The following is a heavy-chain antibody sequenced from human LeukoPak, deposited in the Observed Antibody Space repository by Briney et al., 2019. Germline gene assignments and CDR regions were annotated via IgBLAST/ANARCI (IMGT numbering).Heavy chain of an antibody. J-gene: IGHJ1*01. D-gene: IGHD4-23*01. CDR1: GYTFTGYY. Sequence: ASVTVSCKASGYTFTGYYMHWVRQAPGQGLEWMGWINPNSGGTNYAQKFQGRVTMTRDTSISTAYMELSRLRSDDTAVYYCARDLYGGNSDIPYFQHWGQGTLVTVSS. CDR3: ARDLYGGNSDIPYFQH. V-gene: IGHV1-2*02. CDR2: INPNSGGT.